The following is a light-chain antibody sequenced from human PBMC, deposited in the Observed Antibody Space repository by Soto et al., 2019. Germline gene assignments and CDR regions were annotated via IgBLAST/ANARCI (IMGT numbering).Light chain of an antibody. V-gene: IGKV3-15*01. CDR3: QQYNNWPLT. CDR1: QSISSN. CDR2: GDS. J-gene: IGKJ4*01. Sequence: EIVMTQSPPTLSVSPGERATLSCRASQSISSNLAWYQQKPGQAPRLLIYGDSTRATGIPARFSGSGSGTDFTLTITSLQSEDFAVYYCQQYNNWPLTFGGGTKVEIK.